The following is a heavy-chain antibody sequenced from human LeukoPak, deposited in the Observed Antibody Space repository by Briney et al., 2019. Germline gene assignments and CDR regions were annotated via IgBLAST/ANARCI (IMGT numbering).Heavy chain of an antibody. Sequence: PGGSLRLSWAASGFTFSSYWMSWVRQAPGKGLEWVANIKQDGSEKYYVDSVKGRFTISRDNAKNSLYLQMNSLRAEDTAVYYCAKDKSPGGVEYFQHWGQGTLVTVSS. CDR1: GFTFSSYW. V-gene: IGHV3-7*01. D-gene: IGHD3-16*01. J-gene: IGHJ1*01. CDR2: IKQDGSEK. CDR3: AKDKSPGGVEYFQH.